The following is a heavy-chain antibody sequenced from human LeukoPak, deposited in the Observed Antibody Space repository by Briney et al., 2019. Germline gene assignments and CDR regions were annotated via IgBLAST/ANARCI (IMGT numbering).Heavy chain of an antibody. V-gene: IGHV3-11*06. CDR1: GFTFSDYY. J-gene: IGHJ4*02. D-gene: IGHD5-12*01. CDR2: ISSSSIYT. Sequence: GGSLRLSCAASGFTFSDYYMSWIRQAPGKGLEWVSYISSSSIYTNYAFSVKRPFSISRDNAKNSLYLQMNSLRAVDTAVYYCAREISRGADIVAASVAGGLDYWGQGTLVTVSS. CDR3: AREISRGADIVAASVAGGLDY.